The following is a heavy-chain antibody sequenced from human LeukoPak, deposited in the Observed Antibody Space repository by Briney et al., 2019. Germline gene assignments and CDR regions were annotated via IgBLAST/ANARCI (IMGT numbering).Heavy chain of an antibody. CDR3: ARGGLFLRPYYYYMDV. CDR1: GFTFSSYW. J-gene: IGHJ6*03. CDR2: IKQDGSEK. Sequence: PGGSLRLSCAASGFTFSSYWMSWVRQAPGKGLEWVANIKQDGSEKYYVDSVKGRFTISRDNAKNLLYLQMNSLRAEDTAVYYCARGGLFLRPYYYYMDVWGKGTTVTVSS. V-gene: IGHV3-7*01.